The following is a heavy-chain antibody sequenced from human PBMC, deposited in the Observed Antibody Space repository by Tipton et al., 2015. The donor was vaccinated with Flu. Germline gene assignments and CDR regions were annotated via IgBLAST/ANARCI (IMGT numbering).Heavy chain of an antibody. D-gene: IGHD4-11*01. J-gene: IGHJ5*02. CDR3: ARRDYSNYVSEPKNWFDP. Sequence: TLSLTCTVSGYSISSDYYWGWIRQPPGQGLEWIGNVHRSGNAYYSPSFKSRVSMSVDTSRNQFSLKLSSVTAADAAIYCCARRDYSNYVSEPKNWFDPWGQGTLVIVSS. CDR2: VHRSGNA. CDR1: GYSISSDYY. V-gene: IGHV4-38-2*02.